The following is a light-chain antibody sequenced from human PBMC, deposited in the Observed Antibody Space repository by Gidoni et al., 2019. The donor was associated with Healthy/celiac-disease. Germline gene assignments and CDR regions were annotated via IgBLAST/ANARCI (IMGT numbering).Light chain of an antibody. CDR1: SSDVGGYNY. CDR3: CSYAGSYTFPYV. J-gene: IGLJ1*01. V-gene: IGLV2-11*01. Sequence: QSALTQQRAVSGSPGQSVTISCTGTSSDVGGYNYVSWYQQHPGKAPQLMIYGVSKRPSGVPDRFSGSKSGNTASLTISVLQAEDEADYYCCSYAGSYTFPYVFGTGTKVTVL. CDR2: GVS.